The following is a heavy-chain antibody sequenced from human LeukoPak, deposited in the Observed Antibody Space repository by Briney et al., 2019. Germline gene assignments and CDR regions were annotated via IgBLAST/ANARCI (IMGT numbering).Heavy chain of an antibody. J-gene: IGHJ4*02. V-gene: IGHV4-61*02. CDR3: ARDFLYLDY. CDR2: IYTSGST. Sequence: SETLSLTCTVSGGSISSSSYYWSWIRQPAGKGLEWIGRIYTSGSTNYNPSLKSRVTMSVNTSKNQFSLKLSSVTAADTAVYYCARDFLYLDYWGQGTLVTVSS. D-gene: IGHD2/OR15-2a*01. CDR1: GGSISSSSYY.